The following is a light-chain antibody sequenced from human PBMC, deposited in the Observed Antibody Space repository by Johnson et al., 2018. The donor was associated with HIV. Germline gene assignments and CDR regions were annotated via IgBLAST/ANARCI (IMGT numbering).Light chain of an antibody. CDR1: SSNIGSNT. V-gene: IGLV1-44*01. Sequence: QSVLTQPPSASGIPGQRVTISCSGSSSNIGSNTVNWYQQLPGTAPKLLIYSNNQRPSGVPDRFSGSKSGTSASLAISGLQSADEADYYCAAWDDSLNGYVFGTETKVTVL. CDR3: AAWDDSLNGYV. J-gene: IGLJ1*01. CDR2: SNN.